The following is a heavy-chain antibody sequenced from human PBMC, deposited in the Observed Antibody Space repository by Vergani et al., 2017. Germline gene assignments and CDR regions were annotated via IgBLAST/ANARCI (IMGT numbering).Heavy chain of an antibody. CDR1: GFTFSSYW. CDR2: IKQDGSEK. D-gene: IGHD4-17*01. V-gene: IGHV3-7*01. Sequence: EVQLLESGGGLVQPGGSLRLSCAASGFTFSSYWMSWVRQAPGKGLEWVANIKQDGSEKYYVDSVKGRFTISRDNAKNSLYLQMNSLRAEDTAVYYCARDRDSAYGDYSDYWGQGTLVTVSS. J-gene: IGHJ4*02. CDR3: ARDRDSAYGDYSDY.